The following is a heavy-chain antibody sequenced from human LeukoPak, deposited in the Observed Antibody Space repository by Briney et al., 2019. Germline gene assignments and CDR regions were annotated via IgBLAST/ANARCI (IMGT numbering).Heavy chain of an antibody. Sequence: PGGSLRLSCAASGFTFSSYWMHWVRQAPGKGLEWVAVISYDGSNKYYADSVKGRFTISRDNSKNTLYLQMNSLRAEDTAVYYCARDRVGATDYSDYWGQGTLVTVSS. CDR2: ISYDGSNK. CDR3: ARDRVGATDYSDY. D-gene: IGHD1-26*01. V-gene: IGHV3-30-3*01. J-gene: IGHJ4*02. CDR1: GFTFSSYW.